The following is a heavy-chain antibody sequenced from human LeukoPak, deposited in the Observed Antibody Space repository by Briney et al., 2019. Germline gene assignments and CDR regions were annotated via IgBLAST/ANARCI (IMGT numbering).Heavy chain of an antibody. CDR2: ISAYNGNT. D-gene: IGHD2-15*01. CDR3: ARDFVGVCSRGSCYLDAFDI. V-gene: IGHV1-18*01. J-gene: IGHJ3*02. Sequence: ASVKVSCKASGYTFTNYGVSWVRQAPGQGLEWMGWISAYNGNTNYAQKLQGRVTMTTDTSTSTAYMELRSLRSDDTAVYYCARDFVGVCSRGSCYLDAFDIWGQGTMVTVSS. CDR1: GYTFTNYG.